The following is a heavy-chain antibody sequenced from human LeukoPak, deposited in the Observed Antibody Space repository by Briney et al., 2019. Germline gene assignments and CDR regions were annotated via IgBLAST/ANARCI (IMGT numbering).Heavy chain of an antibody. CDR2: IYTSGST. D-gene: IGHD3-10*01. J-gene: IGHJ6*03. V-gene: IGHV4-4*07. Sequence: SETLSLTCTVSGGSISSYYWSWIRQPAGKGLEWIGRIYTSGSTNYNPSLKSRVTMSVDTSKNQFSLKLSSVTAADTAVYYCASSRGRYYGSGSYLPDSYYYYYMDVWGKGTTVTVSS. CDR3: ASSRGRYYGSGSYLPDSYYYYYMDV. CDR1: GGSISSYY.